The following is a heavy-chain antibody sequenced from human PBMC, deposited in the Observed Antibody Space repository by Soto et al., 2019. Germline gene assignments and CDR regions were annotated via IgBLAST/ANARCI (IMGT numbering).Heavy chain of an antibody. D-gene: IGHD3-10*01. V-gene: IGHV1-18*01. Sequence: ASVKVSCKASGGTFSSYTISWVRQAPGQGLEWMGRIIPILGNTNYAQKLQGRVTMTTDTSTSTAYMELRSLRSDDTAVYYCARDQYYGSGSYYSVLDYWGQGTLVTVSS. J-gene: IGHJ4*02. CDR1: GGTFSSYT. CDR2: IIPILGNT. CDR3: ARDQYYGSGSYYSVLDY.